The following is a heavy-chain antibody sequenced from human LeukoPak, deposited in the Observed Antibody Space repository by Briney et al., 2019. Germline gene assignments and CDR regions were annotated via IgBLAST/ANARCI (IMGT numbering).Heavy chain of an antibody. CDR1: GGSISSGGYS. D-gene: IGHD3-22*01. CDR3: ARSDYYDSSGYRSLGFDP. CDR2: IYHSGST. J-gene: IGHJ5*02. V-gene: IGHV4-30-2*01. Sequence: SQTLSLTCAVSGGSISSGGYSWSWIRQPPGKGLEWIGYIYHSGSTYYNPSLKSRVTISVDTSKNQFSLKLSSVTAADTAVYYCARSDYYDSSGYRSLGFDPWGQGTLVTVSS.